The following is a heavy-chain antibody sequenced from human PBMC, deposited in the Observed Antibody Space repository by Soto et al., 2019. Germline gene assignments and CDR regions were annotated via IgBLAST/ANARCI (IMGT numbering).Heavy chain of an antibody. CDR3: ARDKITGLFDY. Sequence: QVQLQQRGAGLLKPSETLSLTCAVYGGSFSAYYWTWIRQPPGTGLEWNGEINHSGSTNYNPSRRSRVTLSVDTSKNQFSLKLTSVTAADTAVYYCARDKITGLFDYWGQGTLVTVSS. J-gene: IGHJ4*02. V-gene: IGHV4-34*01. CDR1: GGSFSAYY. D-gene: IGHD2-8*02. CDR2: INHSGST.